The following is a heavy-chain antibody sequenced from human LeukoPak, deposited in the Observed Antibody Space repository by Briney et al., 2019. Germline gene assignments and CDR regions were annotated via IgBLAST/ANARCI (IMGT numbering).Heavy chain of an antibody. V-gene: IGHV3-7*02. CDR2: IERDGGEK. CDR1: GFTFSTYW. J-gene: IGHJ4*02. CDR3: ARQRNYYDSGSSTDY. Sequence: GGSLRLSCAASGFTFSTYWMTWVRQAPGKGLDWLAHIERDGGEKDYVDSVKARFTHSRDNAKNSLYLQMNRLRAEDTAVYYCARQRNYYDSGSSTDYWGQGTLVTVSS. D-gene: IGHD3-10*01.